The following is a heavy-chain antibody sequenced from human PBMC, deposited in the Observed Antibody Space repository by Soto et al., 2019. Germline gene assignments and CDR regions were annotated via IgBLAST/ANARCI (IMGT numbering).Heavy chain of an antibody. Sequence: SETLSLTCTVSGGSISSYYWSWIRQPPGKGLEWIGYIYYSGSTNYNPSLKSRVTISVDTSKNQFSLKLSSVTAADTAVYYCARVISSSIVNWFDPWGQGNLVTVSS. V-gene: IGHV4-59*01. CDR2: IYYSGST. D-gene: IGHD6-13*01. CDR1: GGSISSYY. CDR3: ARVISSSIVNWFDP. J-gene: IGHJ5*02.